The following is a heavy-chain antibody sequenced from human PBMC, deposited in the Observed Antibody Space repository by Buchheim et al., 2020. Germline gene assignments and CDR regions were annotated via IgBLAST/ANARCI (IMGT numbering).Heavy chain of an antibody. V-gene: IGHV3-23*01. CDR1: GFTFSVYA. D-gene: IGHD2-15*01. CDR3: AKEQGGCSTCYYGMDV. Sequence: EVQLLESGGGWIQPGGSLRLSCAASGFTFSVYAMTWVRQAPGKGLERVSAIRGNGGSIYYADSVKGRFTISRDNFKNTLSLQMNSLRAEDTAVYYCAKEQGGCSTCYYGMDVWGQGTT. CDR2: IRGNGGSI. J-gene: IGHJ6*02.